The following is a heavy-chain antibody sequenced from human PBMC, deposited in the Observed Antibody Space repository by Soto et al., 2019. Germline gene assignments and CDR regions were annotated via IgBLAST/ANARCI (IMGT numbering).Heavy chain of an antibody. CDR3: ARDRSAYDILTGYPLAY. CDR1: GGTFSSYT. CDR2: IIPILGIA. V-gene: IGHV1-69*08. D-gene: IGHD3-9*01. J-gene: IGHJ4*02. Sequence: QVQLVQSGAEVKKPGSSVKVSCKASGGTFSSYTISWVRQAPGQGLEWMGRIIPILGIANYAQKFQGRVTITAHKSTSTAYMELSSLRPEDTAVYYGARDRSAYDILTGYPLAYWGQGTLVTVSS.